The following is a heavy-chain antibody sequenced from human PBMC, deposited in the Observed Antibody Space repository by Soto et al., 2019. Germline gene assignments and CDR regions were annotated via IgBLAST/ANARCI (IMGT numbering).Heavy chain of an antibody. V-gene: IGHV4-4*07. CDR2: IYTSGST. D-gene: IGHD4-4*01. CDR1: GGSISSYY. J-gene: IGHJ5*02. Sequence: QVQLQESGPGLVKPSETLSLTCTVSGGSISSYYWSWIRQPAGKGLEWIGRIYTSGSTNYNPSLKSRVTMSVDTSKNQFSLKLSSVTAADTAVYYCARLSTATTVTTFDPWGQGTLVTVSS. CDR3: ARLSTATTVTTFDP.